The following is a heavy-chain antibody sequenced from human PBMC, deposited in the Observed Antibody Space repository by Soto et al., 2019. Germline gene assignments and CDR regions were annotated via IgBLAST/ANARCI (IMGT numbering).Heavy chain of an antibody. V-gene: IGHV4-39*01. D-gene: IGHD6-13*01. Sequence: QLQLQESGPGLVKPSETLSLTCTVSGGSISSSSYYWGWIRQPPGKGLEWIGSIYYSGSTYYNPSLKSRVTISVDTSKNQFSLKLSSVTAADTAVYYCAIHPLAAAGLLGLDPWGQGTLVTVSS. CDR1: GGSISSSSYY. CDR3: AIHPLAAAGLLGLDP. CDR2: IYYSGST. J-gene: IGHJ5*02.